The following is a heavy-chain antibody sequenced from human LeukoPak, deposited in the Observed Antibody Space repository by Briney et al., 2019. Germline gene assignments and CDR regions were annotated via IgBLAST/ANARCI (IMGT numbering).Heavy chain of an antibody. CDR2: INWDGGST. CDR1: GFIFDDHG. J-gene: IGHJ4*02. D-gene: IGHD6-19*01. CDR3: AGGDRNGWYFDY. Sequence: PGGSLRLSCAASGFIFDDHGMSWVRQVAGKGLEWVSGINWDGGSTGYEDSVKGRFTISRDNAKNSLYLQMNSLRAEDTALYYCAGGDRNGWYFDYWGQGILVTVSS. V-gene: IGHV3-20*04.